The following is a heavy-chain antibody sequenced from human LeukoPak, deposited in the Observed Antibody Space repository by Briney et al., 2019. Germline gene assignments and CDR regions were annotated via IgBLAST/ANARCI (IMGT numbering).Heavy chain of an antibody. CDR1: GGSFSGYY. J-gene: IGHJ4*02. CDR3: ARGHRTYYFDY. CDR2: INHSGST. Sequence: SETLSLTCAVYGGSFSGYYWSWIRQPPGKGLEWIGEINHSGSTNYNPSLKSRVTISVDTSKNQFSLKLSSVTAADTAVYYCARGHRTYYFDYWGQGTLVTVSS. D-gene: IGHD3-16*01. V-gene: IGHV4-34*01.